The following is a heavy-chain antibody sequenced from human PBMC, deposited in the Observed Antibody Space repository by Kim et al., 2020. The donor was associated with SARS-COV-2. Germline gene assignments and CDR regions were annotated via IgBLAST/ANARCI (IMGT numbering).Heavy chain of an antibody. D-gene: IGHD3-10*01. CDR3: AKTPHGSGSPNYYFDY. Sequence: SVKGRFTISRDNAKNSLYLQMNSLRAEDTALYYCAKTPHGSGSPNYYFDYWGQGTLVTVSS. J-gene: IGHJ4*02. V-gene: IGHV3-9*01.